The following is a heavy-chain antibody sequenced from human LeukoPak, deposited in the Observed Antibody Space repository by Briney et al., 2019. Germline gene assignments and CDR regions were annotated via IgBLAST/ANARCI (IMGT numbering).Heavy chain of an antibody. CDR3: ATLVVVAATGWFDP. J-gene: IGHJ5*02. V-gene: IGHV1-2*02. CDR2: INPNSGGT. D-gene: IGHD2-15*01. CDR1: GYTFTGYY. Sequence: RASVKVSCKASGYTFTGYYMHWVRQAPGQGLEWMGWINPNSGGTNCAQKFQGRVTMTRDTSISTAYMELSRLRSDDTAVYYCATLVVVAATGWFDPWGQGTLVTVSS.